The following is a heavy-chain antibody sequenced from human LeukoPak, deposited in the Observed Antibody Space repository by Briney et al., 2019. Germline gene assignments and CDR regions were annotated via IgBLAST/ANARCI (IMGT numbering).Heavy chain of an antibody. CDR2: IYYSART. D-gene: IGHD3-22*01. J-gene: IGHJ4*02. CDR1: GGSISSSSYY. CDR3: ARLQYYYDSNGYYSLYYFDY. Sequence: SETLSLTCTLSGGSISSSSYYWGWIRQPPGKGLEWIGNIYYSARTYYNPSLRSRLTISLHTSKNQFSLTLSSVAAADTAVYYCARLQYYYDSNGYYSLYYFDYWGQGTVLTVSS. V-gene: IGHV4-39*01.